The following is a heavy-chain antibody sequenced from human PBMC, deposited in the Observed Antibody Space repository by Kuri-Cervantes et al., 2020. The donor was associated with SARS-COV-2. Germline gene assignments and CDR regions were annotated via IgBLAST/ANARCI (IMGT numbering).Heavy chain of an antibody. CDR2: IYPRGST. J-gene: IGHJ3*02. CDR1: GGSISSYY. CDR3: ARYDYGDYVDAFDI. Sequence: ASLRLSCTVSGGSISSYYWSWIRQPAGKGLEWIGRIYPRGSTKYNPSLKSRVTMSVETSKNQLFLKLSYVTAADTAAYYCARYDYGDYVDAFDIWGQGTMVTVSS. D-gene: IGHD4-17*01. V-gene: IGHV4-4*07.